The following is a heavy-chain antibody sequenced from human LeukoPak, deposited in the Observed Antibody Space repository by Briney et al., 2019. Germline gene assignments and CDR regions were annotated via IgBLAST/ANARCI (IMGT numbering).Heavy chain of an antibody. J-gene: IGHJ1*01. CDR2: INPNSDGT. CDR3: AKSVRDVGGGSCYSLSGCHGAEYFQH. CDR1: RYTFTGYY. Sequence: ASVKVSCKASRYTFTGYYMHRVRQAPGQGLECMGWINPNSDGTNYTQTFQGRVTMTRYTSISTAYMELSRLRSDDTAVYHCAKSVRDVGGGSCYSLSGCHGAEYFQHWGQGTLVTVSS. D-gene: IGHD2-15*01. V-gene: IGHV1-2*02.